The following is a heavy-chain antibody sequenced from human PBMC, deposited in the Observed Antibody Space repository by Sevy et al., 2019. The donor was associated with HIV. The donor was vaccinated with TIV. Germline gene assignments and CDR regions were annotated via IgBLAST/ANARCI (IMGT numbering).Heavy chain of an antibody. J-gene: IGHJ4*02. CDR1: GDSITSSRYY. CDR3: ARVASGSSHYFDS. CDR2: IFYRGNT. Sequence: SETLSLTCSVSGDSITSSRYYWGWIRQPPGKGLEWIGIIFYRGNTYSNPSLKSRFTIFVDTSKNHFSLKLTSVTAADTAFYYCARVASGSSHYFDSWGQGTLVTVSS. D-gene: IGHD2-15*01. V-gene: IGHV4-39*02.